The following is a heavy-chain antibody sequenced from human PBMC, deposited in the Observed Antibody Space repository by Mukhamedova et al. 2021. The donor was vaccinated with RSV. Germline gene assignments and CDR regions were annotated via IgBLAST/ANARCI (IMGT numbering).Heavy chain of an antibody. V-gene: IGHV3-30*18. CDR1: SYG. CDR2: ISYDGSNK. CDR3: AKDGRGPFDY. Sequence: SYGMHWVRQAPGKGLEWVAVISYDGSNKYYADSVKGRFTISRDNSKNTLYLQMNSLRAEDTVVYYCAKDGRGPFDYWGQGTLVTV. D-gene: IGHD1-26*01. J-gene: IGHJ4*02.